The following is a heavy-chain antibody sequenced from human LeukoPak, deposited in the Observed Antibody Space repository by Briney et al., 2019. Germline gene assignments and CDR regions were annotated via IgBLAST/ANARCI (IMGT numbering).Heavy chain of an antibody. Sequence: ASVKVSCKASGYTFPSSGISWVRQAPGQGLEWMGWISVYNHDTNYAQKFQGRVTMTTDTSTSTAYMELRSLRSDDTAVYYCARDSSGWYGGGYFDYWGQGTLVTVSS. CDR3: ARDSSGWYGGGYFDY. CDR2: ISVYNHDT. CDR1: GYTFPSSG. V-gene: IGHV1-18*01. D-gene: IGHD6-19*01. J-gene: IGHJ4*02.